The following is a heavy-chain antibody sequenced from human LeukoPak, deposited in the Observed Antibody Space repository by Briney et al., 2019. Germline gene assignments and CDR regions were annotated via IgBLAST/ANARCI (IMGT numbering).Heavy chain of an antibody. V-gene: IGHV3-7*01. CDR3: ARDSYRALEY. Sequence: QPGGSLRLSCAASGFIFDSHWMSWVRHAPGKGLEWVAHLNQDGTETYYADSVRGRFTISRDNAKSSLYLQMNGLRADDTAVYYRARDSYRALEYWGQGALVPSPQ. CDR2: LNQDGTET. CDR1: GFIFDSHW. D-gene: IGHD1-14*01. J-gene: IGHJ4*02.